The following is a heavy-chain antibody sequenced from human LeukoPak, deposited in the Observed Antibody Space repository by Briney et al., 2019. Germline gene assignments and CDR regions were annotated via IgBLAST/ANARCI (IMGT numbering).Heavy chain of an antibody. CDR2: ITSGGAP. CDR1: GFTFSSYA. Sequence: GGSLRLSCAASGFTFSSYAMSWVRQAPGKGLEWVSAITSGGAPRYADSVKGRFTISRDNSKNTLYLQMNSLRAEDTAVYYCAKGRDYYDSSGYYRGYYFDYWGQGTLVTVSS. D-gene: IGHD3-22*01. J-gene: IGHJ4*02. V-gene: IGHV3-23*01. CDR3: AKGRDYYDSSGYYRGYYFDY.